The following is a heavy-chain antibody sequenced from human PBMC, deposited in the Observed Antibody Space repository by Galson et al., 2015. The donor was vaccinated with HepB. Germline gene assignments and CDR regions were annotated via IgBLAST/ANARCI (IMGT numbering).Heavy chain of an antibody. J-gene: IGHJ4*02. CDR3: ARVKVTVFDY. CDR1: GYSFIDHY. Sequence: SVKVSCKASGYSFIDHYIHWVRQAPGQGLEWMGRINPNSGGTNFAQKFQGRVTVTRDTSISTAYMELNILRSDDTAVYYCARVKVTVFDYWGQGTLVTVSS. D-gene: IGHD2-21*02. V-gene: IGHV1-2*06. CDR2: INPNSGGT.